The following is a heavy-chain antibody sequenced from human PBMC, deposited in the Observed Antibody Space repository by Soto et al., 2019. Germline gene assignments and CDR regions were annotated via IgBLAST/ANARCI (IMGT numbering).Heavy chain of an antibody. Sequence: QVQLVQSGAEVKKPGSSVKVSCKDSGGTFSSYTISWVRQAPGQGLEWMGRIIPILGIANYAQKFQGRVTITADKSTSTDYMVLSSLRAEETAVYYCASLMSSGYYYGMDVWGQGTTVTVSS. V-gene: IGHV1-69*02. J-gene: IGHJ6*02. CDR1: GGTFSSYT. CDR3: ASLMSSGYYYGMDV. D-gene: IGHD3-10*01. CDR2: IIPILGIA.